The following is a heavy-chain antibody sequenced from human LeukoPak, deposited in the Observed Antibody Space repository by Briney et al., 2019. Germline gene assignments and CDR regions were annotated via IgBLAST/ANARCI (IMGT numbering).Heavy chain of an antibody. Sequence: GGSLRLSCAASGFTFSTYSLSWLRQAPGKGLEWVAKINKDGSEKGYVDSVKGRFTISRDNAKGSLYLQLNSLRAEDAAVYYCARGFQRGDSPVWGQGTLVTVSS. CDR3: ARGFQRGDSPV. J-gene: IGHJ4*02. D-gene: IGHD2-21*02. CDR1: GFTFSTYS. CDR2: INKDGSEK. V-gene: IGHV3-7*01.